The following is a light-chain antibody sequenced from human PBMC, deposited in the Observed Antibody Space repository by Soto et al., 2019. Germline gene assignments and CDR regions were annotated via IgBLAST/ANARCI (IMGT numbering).Light chain of an antibody. CDR2: EVS. CDR1: STDVGNYNL. J-gene: IGLJ1*01. CDR3: CSYAGSATSYV. V-gene: IGLV2-23*02. Sequence: QSALTQPASVSGSPGQSITISCTGTSTDVGNYNLISWYQQHPGKGPKLIIYEVSERPSGVSDRFSGSKSGNTASLTISGLQAEDGADYYCCSYAGSATSYVFGSGTKLTVL.